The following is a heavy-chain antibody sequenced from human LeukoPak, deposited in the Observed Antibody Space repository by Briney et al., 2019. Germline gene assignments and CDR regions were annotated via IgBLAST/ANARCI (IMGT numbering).Heavy chain of an antibody. CDR2: XNHSGST. V-gene: IGHV4-34*01. D-gene: IGHD4-17*01. J-gene: IGHJ4*02. CDR1: XGXXXGXY. CDR3: ARGSGGDPTVTLYYFDY. Sequence: SETLSPTCAVYXGXXXGXYXSXIRQPXXXXXXWIXEXNHSGSTNYNPSLKSRVTISVDTSKNQFSLKLSSVTAADTAVYYCARGSGGDPTVTLYYFDYWGQGTLVTVSS.